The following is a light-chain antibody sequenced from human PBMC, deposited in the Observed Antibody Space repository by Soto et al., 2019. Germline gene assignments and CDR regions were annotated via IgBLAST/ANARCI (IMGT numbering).Light chain of an antibody. V-gene: IGLV2-18*02. CDR1: SSDVGGYNR. Sequence: QSVLTQPPSVSGSPGQSVAISCTGTSSDVGGYNRVSWYQQPPGKAPKLLIYDVSNRPSGGSTRFSGSKSGNTASLTISGLQAEDEADHYCTSYASSSAYVFGPGTKVTVL. CDR3: TSYASSSAYV. J-gene: IGLJ1*01. CDR2: DVS.